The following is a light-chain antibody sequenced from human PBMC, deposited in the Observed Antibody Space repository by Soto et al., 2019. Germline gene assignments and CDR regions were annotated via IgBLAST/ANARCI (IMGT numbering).Light chain of an antibody. CDR3: QQYNNWPPWT. V-gene: IGKV3-15*01. CDR1: QSVSTN. J-gene: IGKJ1*01. Sequence: ETVMTQSAVTLSVSLGERATLSCRASQSVSTNLAWYQQKPGQAPRLLIYGASTRATGIPARFSGSGSGTAFTITISSLQSEDFAVYYCQQYNNWPPWTFGQGTKVEIK. CDR2: GAS.